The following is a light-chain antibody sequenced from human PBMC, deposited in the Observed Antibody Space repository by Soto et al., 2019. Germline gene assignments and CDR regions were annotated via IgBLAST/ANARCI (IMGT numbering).Light chain of an antibody. CDR1: SSDVGAYNY. V-gene: IGLV2-8*01. Sequence: QSALTQPPSASGSPGQSVTISCTGTSSDVGAYNYVSWYQQHAGKASKLVIYEVTKRPSGVPDRFSGSKSANTASLTVSGLQAEDEADYYCSSFASSNTWVFGGGTKLT. J-gene: IGLJ3*02. CDR3: SSFASSNTWV. CDR2: EVT.